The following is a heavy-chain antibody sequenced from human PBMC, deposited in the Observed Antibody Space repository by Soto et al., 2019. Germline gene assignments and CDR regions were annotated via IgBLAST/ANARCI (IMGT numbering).Heavy chain of an antibody. Sequence: SETLSLTCTVSGGSVSSGSYYWTWIRQPPGKGLEWLAYIYYSRTTNYNPPLKSRITISVDTSRRKFSLKPSSVTAADTEVYFCARTYCTTRACQANGMDVWGQGTTVTVSS. J-gene: IGHJ6*02. D-gene: IGHD1-1*01. CDR1: GGSVSSGSYY. CDR3: ARTYCTTRACQANGMDV. V-gene: IGHV4-61*01. CDR2: IYYSRTT.